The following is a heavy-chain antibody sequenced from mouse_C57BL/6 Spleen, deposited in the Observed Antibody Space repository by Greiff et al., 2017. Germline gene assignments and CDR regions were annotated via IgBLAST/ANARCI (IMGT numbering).Heavy chain of an antibody. CDR3: TRDLLDGYYAMDY. J-gene: IGHJ4*01. Sequence: EVQRVESGEGLVKPGGSLKLSCAASGFTFSSYAMSWVRQTPEKRLEWVAYISSGGDYIYYADTVKGRFTISRDNARNTLYLQMSSLKSEDTAMYYCTRDLLDGYYAMDYWGQGTSVTVSS. V-gene: IGHV5-9-1*02. CDR1: GFTFSSYA. D-gene: IGHD2-3*01. CDR2: ISSGGDYI.